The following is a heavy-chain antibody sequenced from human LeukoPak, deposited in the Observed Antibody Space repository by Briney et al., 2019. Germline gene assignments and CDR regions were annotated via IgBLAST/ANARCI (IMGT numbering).Heavy chain of an antibody. J-gene: IGHJ4*02. CDR2: INSDGSTT. CDR3: AKIPSATENFDY. D-gene: IGHD5-12*01. CDR1: GFTFSNYW. V-gene: IGHV3-74*01. Sequence: GGSLRLSCAASGFTFSNYWMHWVRQAPGKGLIWVSRINSDGSTTTYADSVKGRFTISRDNAKNTLYLQMDSLRAEDAAIYYCAKIPSATENFDYWGQGTLVMVSS.